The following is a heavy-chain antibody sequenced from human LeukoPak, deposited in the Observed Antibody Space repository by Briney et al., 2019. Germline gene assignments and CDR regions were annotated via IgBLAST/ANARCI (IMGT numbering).Heavy chain of an antibody. CDR3: ARGPDYYDSSGYYGDAFDI. CDR2: IYYSGST. D-gene: IGHD3-22*01. V-gene: IGHV4-59*01. J-gene: IGHJ3*02. Sequence: PSETLSLTCTVSGGSISSYYWSWIRQPPGKGLEWIGCIYYSGSTNYNPSLKSRVTISVDTSKNQFSLKLSSVTAADTAVYYCARGPDYYDSSGYYGDAFDIWGQGTMVTVSS. CDR1: GGSISSYY.